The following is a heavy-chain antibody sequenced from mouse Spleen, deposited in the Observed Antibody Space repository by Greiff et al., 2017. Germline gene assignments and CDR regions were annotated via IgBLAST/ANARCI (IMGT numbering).Heavy chain of an antibody. V-gene: IGHV1-18*01. Sequence: VQLKESGAELVKPGASVKIPCKASGYTFTDYNMDWVKQSHGKSLEWIGDINPNNGGTIYNQKFKGTATLTVDKSSSTAYMELRSLTSEDTAVYYCARFYDYDAVFAYWGQGTLVTVSA. CDR3: ARFYDYDAVFAY. D-gene: IGHD2-4*01. J-gene: IGHJ3*01. CDR1: GYTFTDYN. CDR2: INPNNGGT.